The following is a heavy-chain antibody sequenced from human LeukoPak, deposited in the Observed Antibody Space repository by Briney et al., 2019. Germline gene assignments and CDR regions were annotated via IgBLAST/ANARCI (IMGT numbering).Heavy chain of an antibody. D-gene: IGHD4-17*01. CDR1: AASISNGDYY. CDR3: ARSPTYGVPGPVEFDY. J-gene: IGHJ4*02. Sequence: SETLSLTCSVSAASISNGDYYWSWLRQPPGKGLEWIGYIYYSGSTYFNPSLKSRVTMSMDTSKNQFSLKLTSVTAADTAVYYCARSPTYGVPGPVEFDYWGQGTLVTVSS. V-gene: IGHV4-30-4*08. CDR2: IYYSGST.